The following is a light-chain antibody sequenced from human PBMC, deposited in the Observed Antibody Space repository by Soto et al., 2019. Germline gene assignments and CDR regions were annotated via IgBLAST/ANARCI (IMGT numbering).Light chain of an antibody. J-gene: IGKJ5*01. CDR2: DAS. V-gene: IGKV3-11*01. Sequence: EIVLTQSPATLSLSPGERATLSCRASQSVNSSLAWYQQKPGQAPRLLIYDASNRATGIPARFSGSGSETDFTLTISSLEPEDFAVYYCQQRRSWPITFGQGTRLEIK. CDR3: QQRRSWPIT. CDR1: QSVNSS.